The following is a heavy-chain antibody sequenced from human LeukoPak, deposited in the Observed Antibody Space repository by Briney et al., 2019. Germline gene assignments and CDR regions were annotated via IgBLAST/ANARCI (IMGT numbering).Heavy chain of an antibody. D-gene: IGHD2-2*01. V-gene: IGHV4-39*01. CDR2: IYHSGST. J-gene: IGHJ4*02. CDR1: GGSISSSSYY. CDR3: ARYCSDASCYPQRGY. Sequence: SETLSLTCTVSGGSISSSSYYWGWIRQPPGKGLEWIGSIYHSGSTYYNPSLKSRVTISVDTSKNQFSLKLSSVTAADTAVYYCARYCSDASCYPQRGYWGQGTLVTVSS.